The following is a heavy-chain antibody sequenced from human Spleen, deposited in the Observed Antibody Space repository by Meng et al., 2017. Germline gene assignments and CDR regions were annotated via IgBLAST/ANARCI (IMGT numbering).Heavy chain of an antibody. J-gene: IGHJ4*02. CDR3: ARRVHDGSGHHYFDY. Sequence: QPQLQESGPGLVKPSEALSLTCSVSGGSISTSGYYWGWIRQPPGKGLEWIGSIGHSGITYYTPSLKSRVTVSIDTSKSQFSLKLSSVTAPDTAVYYCARRVHDGSGHHYFDYWGQGTLVTVSS. CDR1: GGSISTSGYY. D-gene: IGHD3-22*01. CDR2: IGHSGIT. V-gene: IGHV4-39*01.